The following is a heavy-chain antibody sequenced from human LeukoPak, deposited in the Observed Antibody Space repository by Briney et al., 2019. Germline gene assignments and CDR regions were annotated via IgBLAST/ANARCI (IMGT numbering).Heavy chain of an antibody. J-gene: IGHJ4*02. CDR3: AKDPGPLFDGYFDY. V-gene: IGHV3-33*06. D-gene: IGHD2-21*01. CDR1: GFTFSTYG. CDR2: IWYDGSNK. Sequence: GGSLRLSCAASGFTFSTYGMHWVRQAPGKGLEWVAIIWYDGSNKYYADSVKGRFTISRDNSKNTLYLQMSSLRAEDTAVYYCAKDPGPLFDGYFDYWGQGTLVTVSS.